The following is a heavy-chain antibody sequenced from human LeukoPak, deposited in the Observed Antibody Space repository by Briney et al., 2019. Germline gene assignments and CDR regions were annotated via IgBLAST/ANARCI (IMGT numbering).Heavy chain of an antibody. CDR3: ARNAEHRLFHYYYWMDV. CDR1: GWTFSGYY. D-gene: IGHD1-14*01. V-gene: IGHV4-34*01. J-gene: IGHJ6*04. CDR2: INHNGST. Sequence: PLVTLTLPCAVYGWTFSGYYRVWIRQAPGKGLEWIGGINHNGSTNYNAYLASRVTIFVDTTKNQFSLLLRHVTTADTAVSYCARNAEHRLFHYYYWMDVWGKGTTVTVSS.